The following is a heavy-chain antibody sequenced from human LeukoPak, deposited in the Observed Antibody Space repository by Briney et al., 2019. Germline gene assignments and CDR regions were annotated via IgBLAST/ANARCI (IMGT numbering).Heavy chain of an antibody. D-gene: IGHD6-19*01. V-gene: IGHV3-21*01. CDR3: VRRAVSGEEALDFDY. CDR2: ISSRSSYI. CDR1: GFTFSAHS. Sequence: PGGSLRLSCAASGFTFSAHSMKWVRQAPGKGLEWVASISSRSSYIYYGGSVKGRFTVSRDNARNSVYLQMNSLRVEDTAVYYCVRRAVSGEEALDFDYWGQGTLVTVSS. J-gene: IGHJ4*02.